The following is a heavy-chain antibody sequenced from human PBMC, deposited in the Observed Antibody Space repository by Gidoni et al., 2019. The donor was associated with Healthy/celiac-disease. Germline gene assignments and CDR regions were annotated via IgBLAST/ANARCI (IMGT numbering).Heavy chain of an antibody. V-gene: IGHV3-7*03. D-gene: IGHD3-9*01. Sequence: EVQLVESGGGLVQPGGSLRLSCAASGFPVSSYWMSWVRQAPGKGLEWVANIKQDGSEKYYVDSVKGRFTISRDNAKNSLYLQMNSLRAEDTAVYYCASLQGYFDWSGFDYWGQGTLVTVSS. CDR3: ASLQGYFDWSGFDY. CDR2: IKQDGSEK. CDR1: GFPVSSYW. J-gene: IGHJ4*02.